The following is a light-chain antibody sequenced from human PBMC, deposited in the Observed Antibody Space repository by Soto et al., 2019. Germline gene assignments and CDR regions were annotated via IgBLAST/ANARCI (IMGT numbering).Light chain of an antibody. J-gene: IGLJ1*01. CDR1: SSDVGGYNY. V-gene: IGLV2-11*01. Sequence: QSVLTQPRSVSGSPGQSVTISCTGTSSDVGGYNYVSWYQQHPGRAPKLIIYDVSKRPSGVPDRFSGSKSGNTASLTISGLQAEDEADYYCCSYAGSYPYVFGAGTKVTVL. CDR2: DVS. CDR3: CSYAGSYPYV.